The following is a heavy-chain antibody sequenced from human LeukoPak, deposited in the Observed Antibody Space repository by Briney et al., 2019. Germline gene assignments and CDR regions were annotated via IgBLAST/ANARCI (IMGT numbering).Heavy chain of an antibody. CDR3: ARRYCSSTSCRQGWFDP. Sequence: SVKVSCKASGGTFSSYAISWVRQAPGQGLEWMGGIIPIFGTANYAQKFQGRVTITTDESTSTAYMELSSLRSEATAVYYCARRYCSSTSCRQGWFDPWGQGTLVTVSS. CDR2: IIPIFGTA. J-gene: IGHJ5*02. V-gene: IGHV1-69*05. CDR1: GGTFSSYA. D-gene: IGHD2-2*01.